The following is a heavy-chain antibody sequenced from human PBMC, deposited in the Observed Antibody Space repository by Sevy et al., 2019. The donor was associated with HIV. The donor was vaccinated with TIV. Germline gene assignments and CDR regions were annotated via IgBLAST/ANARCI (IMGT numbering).Heavy chain of an antibody. Sequence: GGSLRLSCAATGFTFSNYAMHWVRQAPGKEMEWVAIIWSDGAYQYHGDSVKGRFTISRDNSKNTLYLQMNNVRVEDKAVYYCARGGYYYDNAAYYALDSWGQGTLVTVSS. J-gene: IGHJ4*02. V-gene: IGHV3-33*01. CDR2: IWSDGAYQ. CDR3: ARGGYYYDNAAYYALDS. D-gene: IGHD3-22*01. CDR1: GFTFSNYA.